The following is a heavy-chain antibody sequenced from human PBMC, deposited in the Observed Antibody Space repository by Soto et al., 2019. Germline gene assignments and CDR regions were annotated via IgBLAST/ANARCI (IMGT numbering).Heavy chain of an antibody. CDR1: GFTFSSYA. CDR3: ATSGWFLYGMDV. Sequence: QVQLVESGGGVVQPGRSLRLSCAASGFTFSSYAMHWVRQAPGKGLEAVAVISYDGRNKYYADSVKGRFTISRDNSKNTLYLQMNSLRAEDTAVYYCATSGWFLYGMDVWGQGTTVTVSS. CDR2: ISYDGRNK. D-gene: IGHD2-15*01. V-gene: IGHV3-30*04. J-gene: IGHJ6*02.